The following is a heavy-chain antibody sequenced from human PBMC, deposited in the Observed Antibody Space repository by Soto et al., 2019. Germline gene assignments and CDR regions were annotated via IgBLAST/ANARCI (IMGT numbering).Heavy chain of an antibody. Sequence: PSETLSLTCTVSGGSISSYYWSWIRQPPGKGLEWIGYIYYSGSTNYNPSLKSRVTISVDTSKNQFSLKLSSVTAADTAVYYCAKQTYYYDSSGYLINAFDIWGQGTMVTRLL. CDR1: GGSISSYY. CDR3: AKQTYYYDSSGYLINAFDI. D-gene: IGHD3-22*01. CDR2: IYYSGST. J-gene: IGHJ3*02. V-gene: IGHV4-59*08.